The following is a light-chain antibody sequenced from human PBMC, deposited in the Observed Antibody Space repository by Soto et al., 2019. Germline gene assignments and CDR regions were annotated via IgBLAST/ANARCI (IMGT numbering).Light chain of an antibody. CDR1: QSDNTRH. CDR3: QNYGSSIT. Sequence: EIVLTQSPGTLSLSPGERATLSCRASQSDNTRHLAWYQQKPGQAPRLLIYGASSRATGTPDRFSGSWSGTDFTLTISRLEPEDFAVYYCQNYGSSITFGKGTRLEIK. V-gene: IGKV3-20*01. J-gene: IGKJ5*01. CDR2: GAS.